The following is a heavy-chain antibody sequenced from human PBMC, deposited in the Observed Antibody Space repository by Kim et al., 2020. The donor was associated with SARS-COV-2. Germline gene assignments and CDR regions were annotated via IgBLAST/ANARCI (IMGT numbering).Heavy chain of an antibody. CDR3: ARGGSGWPDDAFDI. CDR2: ISSSSSTI. CDR1: GFTFSSYS. D-gene: IGHD6-19*01. V-gene: IGHV3-48*04. J-gene: IGHJ3*02. Sequence: GGSLRLSCAASGFTFSSYSMNWVRQAPGKGLEWVSYISSSSSTIYYADSVKGRFTISRDNAKNSLYLQMNSLRAEDTAVYYCARGGSGWPDDAFDIWGQGTMVTDSS.